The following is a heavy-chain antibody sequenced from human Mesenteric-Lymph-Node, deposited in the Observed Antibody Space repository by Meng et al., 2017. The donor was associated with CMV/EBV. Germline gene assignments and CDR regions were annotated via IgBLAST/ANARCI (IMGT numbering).Heavy chain of an antibody. Sequence: SETLSLTCAVYGGSFSGYYWSWIRQPPGKGLEWIGEINHSGSTNYNPSLKSRVTISVDTSKNQFSLKLTSVTAADTAVYYCARMEAGSGWYWGQGTLVTVSS. CDR1: GGSFSGYY. D-gene: IGHD6-19*01. CDR2: INHSGST. J-gene: IGHJ4*02. V-gene: IGHV4-34*01. CDR3: ARMEAGSGWY.